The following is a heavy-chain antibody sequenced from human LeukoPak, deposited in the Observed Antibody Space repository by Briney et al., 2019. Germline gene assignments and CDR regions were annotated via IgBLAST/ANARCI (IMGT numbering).Heavy chain of an antibody. CDR3: ARWGYSGYDLSLSWFDP. Sequence: SETLSLTCTGSGGSISSGSYYWSWIRQPAGQRLEWIGRIYTSGSTNYNPSLKSRVTISVDTSKNQFSLKLSSVTAADTAVYYCARWGYSGYDLSLSWFDPWGQGTLVTVSS. V-gene: IGHV4-61*02. CDR2: IYTSGST. CDR1: GGSISSGSYY. D-gene: IGHD5-12*01. J-gene: IGHJ5*02.